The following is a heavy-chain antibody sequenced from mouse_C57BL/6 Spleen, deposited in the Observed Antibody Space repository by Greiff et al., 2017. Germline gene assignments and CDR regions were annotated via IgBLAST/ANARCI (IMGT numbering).Heavy chain of an antibody. CDR3: ARGDLLRGFDY. D-gene: IGHD1-1*01. CDR2: ISYDGSN. CDR1: GYSITSGYY. J-gene: IGHJ2*01. V-gene: IGHV3-6*01. Sequence: VQLKESGPGLVKPSQSLSLTCSVTGYSITSGYYWNWIRQFPGNKLEWMGYISYDGSNNYNPSLKNRISITRDTSKNQFFLKLNSVTTEDTATYYCARGDLLRGFDYWGQGTTLTVSS.